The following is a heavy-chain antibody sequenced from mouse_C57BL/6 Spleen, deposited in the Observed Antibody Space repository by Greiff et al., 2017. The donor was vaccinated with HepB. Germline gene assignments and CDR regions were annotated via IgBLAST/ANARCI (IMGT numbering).Heavy chain of an antibody. CDR3: ARDKMPSYYFDY. J-gene: IGHJ2*01. Sequence: DVHLVESGGGLVKPGGSLKLSCAASGFTFSSYAMSWVRQTPEKRLEWVATISDGGSYTYYPDNVKGRFTISRDNAKNNLYLQMSHLKSEDTAMYYCARDKMPSYYFDYWGQGTTLTVSS. CDR2: ISDGGSYT. V-gene: IGHV5-4*01. CDR1: GFTFSSYA.